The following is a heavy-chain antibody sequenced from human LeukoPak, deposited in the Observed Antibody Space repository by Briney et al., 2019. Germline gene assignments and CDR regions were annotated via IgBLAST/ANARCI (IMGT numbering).Heavy chain of an antibody. CDR3: ARVVVIYPDAFDI. V-gene: IGHV3-64*01. Sequence: GGSLRLSCAASGFTFSSYAMSWVRQAPGKGLEYVSGISSDGDNVYYANSVRDRFTISRDNSKNTLYLQMNSLRAEDTAVYYCARVVVIYPDAFDIWGQGTMVTVSS. CDR1: GFTFSSYA. J-gene: IGHJ3*02. CDR2: ISSDGDNV. D-gene: IGHD3-22*01.